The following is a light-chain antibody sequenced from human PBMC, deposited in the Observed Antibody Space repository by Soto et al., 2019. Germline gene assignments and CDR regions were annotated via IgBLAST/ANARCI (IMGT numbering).Light chain of an antibody. V-gene: IGLV8-61*01. CDR3: VLYMGSGLSG. Sequence: QTVVTQEPSFSVSPGGTVTLTCGLSSGSVSTSYYPSWYQQTPGQAPRTLIYSTNTRSSGVPDRFSGSILGNKAALTITGAQADDESDYYCVLYMGSGLSGFGGGTKLTVL. CDR2: STN. J-gene: IGLJ3*02. CDR1: SGSVSTSYY.